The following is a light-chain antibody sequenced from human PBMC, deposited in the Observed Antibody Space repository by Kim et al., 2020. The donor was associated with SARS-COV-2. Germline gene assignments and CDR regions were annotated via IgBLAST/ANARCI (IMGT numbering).Light chain of an antibody. CDR1: QDIRND. CDR3: LQHNTSPIP. V-gene: IGKV1-17*01. Sequence: DIQMTQSPSSLSASVGDRVTITCRASQDIRNDLGWYQQNPGRAPKRLIYGASSLQSGVPSRFSGSGSGTEFTLTISSLQPEDFATYFFLQHNTSPIPFAQGTRLEIK. CDR2: GAS. J-gene: IGKJ5*01.